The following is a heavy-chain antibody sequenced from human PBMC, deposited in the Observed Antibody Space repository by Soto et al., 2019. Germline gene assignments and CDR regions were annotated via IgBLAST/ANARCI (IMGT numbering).Heavy chain of an antibody. J-gene: IGHJ4*02. CDR2: IHYSGST. V-gene: IGHV4-59*08. Sequence: SETLSLTCTVSGGSISSYYWSWIRQPPGKLLEWIGYIHYSGSTMYIPSLKSRVTISADMSKNLFSLKLSSVTAADTVVYYCARGHYDFWSGYFATIDYWGQGTLVTVSS. D-gene: IGHD3-3*01. CDR3: ARGHYDFWSGYFATIDY. CDR1: GGSISSYY.